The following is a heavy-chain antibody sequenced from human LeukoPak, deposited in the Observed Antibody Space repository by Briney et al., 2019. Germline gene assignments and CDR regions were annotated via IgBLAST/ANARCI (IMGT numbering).Heavy chain of an antibody. Sequence: GGSLRLSCAASPFTFSSYGMHWVRQAPGKGLEWVAYIQYDGSNQQYADSVKGRFSIYRDSSKNILYLQMNSLRAEDTAVYYCAKDRCSNGVGCYYYYMDVWGKGTTVTISS. D-gene: IGHD2-8*01. CDR1: PFTFSSYG. CDR2: IQYDGSNQ. V-gene: IGHV3-30*02. CDR3: AKDRCSNGVGCYYYYMDV. J-gene: IGHJ6*03.